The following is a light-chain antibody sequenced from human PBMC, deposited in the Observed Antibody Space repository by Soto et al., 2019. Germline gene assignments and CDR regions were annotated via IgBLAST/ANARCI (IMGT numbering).Light chain of an antibody. Sequence: QSALTQPASVSGSPGQSITISCTGTSSDVGSYNLVSWYQQHPGKAPKLMIYEGSKRPSGVSNRFSGSKSGNTASLTVSGLQAEDEADYYCGSYAVRKDFEIFVFGAGTKVTVL. CDR2: EGS. V-gene: IGLV2-14*02. CDR1: SSDVGSYNL. CDR3: GSYAVRKDFEIFV. J-gene: IGLJ1*01.